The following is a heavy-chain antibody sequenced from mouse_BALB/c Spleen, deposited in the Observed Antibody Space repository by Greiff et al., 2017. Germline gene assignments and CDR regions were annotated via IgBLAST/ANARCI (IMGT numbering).Heavy chain of an antibody. CDR1: GYSFTSYW. J-gene: IGHJ3*01. Sequence: VKLQQSGPQLVRPGAPVKISCKASGYSFTSYWMHWVKQRPGQGLEWIGMIDPSDSETRLNQKFKDKATLTVDKSSSTAYMQLSSPTSEDSAVYYCAREGGGNQAWFAYWGQGTLVTVSA. V-gene: IGHV1S126*01. D-gene: IGHD2-1*01. CDR2: IDPSDSET. CDR3: AREGGGNQAWFAY.